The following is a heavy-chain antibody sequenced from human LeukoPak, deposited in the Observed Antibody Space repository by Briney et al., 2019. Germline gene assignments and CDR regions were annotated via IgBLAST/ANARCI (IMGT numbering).Heavy chain of an antibody. CDR1: GASISGSSYY. V-gene: IGHV4-39*07. Sequence: SETLSLTCTVSGASISGSSYYWGWIRQPPGKGLEWIGSIYYSGSTYYNPSLKSRVTISIDTSKNQFSLKLSSVTAADTAVYYCARDFYSSSSGYYYYYMDVWGKGTTVTVSS. CDR3: ARDFYSSSSGYYYYYMDV. CDR2: IYYSGST. D-gene: IGHD6-6*01. J-gene: IGHJ6*03.